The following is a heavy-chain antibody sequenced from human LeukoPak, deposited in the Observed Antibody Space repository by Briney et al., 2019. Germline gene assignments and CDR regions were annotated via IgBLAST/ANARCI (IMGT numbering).Heavy chain of an antibody. D-gene: IGHD1-1*01. V-gene: IGHV4-59*01. Sequence: PSETLSLTCTVSGGSISNYYWNWIRQPPGKGLEWIGYISYSGITNYNPSLKSRITISVDTSNNQFSLKLRSVAAADTAVYYCARRYNDAFDIWGQGTMVTVSS. CDR1: GGSISNYY. CDR3: ARRYNDAFDI. CDR2: ISYSGIT. J-gene: IGHJ3*02.